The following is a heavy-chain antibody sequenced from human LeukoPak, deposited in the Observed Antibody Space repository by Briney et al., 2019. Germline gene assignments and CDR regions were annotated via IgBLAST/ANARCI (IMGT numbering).Heavy chain of an antibody. CDR1: DFTFSSYW. CDR2: INQDGSDK. Sequence: GGSLRLSCAASDFTFSSYWMSWVRQAPGKGLEWVANINQDGSDKRYMDSVRGRFTISRDNAKNSLSLHMDSLRAEDTAVYYCARVGFNWDDYGVDYWGQGTLVTVSS. J-gene: IGHJ4*02. D-gene: IGHD1-1*01. V-gene: IGHV3-7*01. CDR3: ARVGFNWDDYGVDY.